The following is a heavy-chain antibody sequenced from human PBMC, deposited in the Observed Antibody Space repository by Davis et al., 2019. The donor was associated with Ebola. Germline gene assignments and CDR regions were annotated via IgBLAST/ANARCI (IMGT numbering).Heavy chain of an antibody. CDR2: IIPIFRSP. J-gene: IGHJ5*02. V-gene: IGHV1-69*13. CDR3: ARVQTGYYFDSSDSPSWFDP. D-gene: IGHD3-22*01. CDR1: GGTFNSFA. Sequence: SVKVSCKTSGGTFNSFAITWVRQAPGQGLEWLGGIIPIFRSPNYAPKFQGRVTITADESTRTAYMELTGLRSEDTAIYYCARVQTGYYFDSSDSPSWFDPWGQGTLLTVSS.